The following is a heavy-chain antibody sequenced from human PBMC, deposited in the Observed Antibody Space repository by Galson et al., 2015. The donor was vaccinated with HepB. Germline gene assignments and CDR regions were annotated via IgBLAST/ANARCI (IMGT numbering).Heavy chain of an antibody. CDR2: VSTSNFNT. J-gene: IGHJ5*02. CDR1: GYTFSSYG. CDR3: ARGWGYDSSSSNNWCDP. D-gene: IGHD3-22*01. V-gene: IGHV1-18*01. Sequence: SVKVSCKASGYTFSSYGISWVRQAPGQGLEWMGWVSTSNFNTNYEQNFQGRVTLTADTSTNTAYMELRSLTSDDTAVYYCARGWGYDSSSSNNWCDPWGQGTLVTVSS.